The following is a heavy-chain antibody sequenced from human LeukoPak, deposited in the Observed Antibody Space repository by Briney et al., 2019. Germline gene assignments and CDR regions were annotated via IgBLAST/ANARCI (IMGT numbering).Heavy chain of an antibody. CDR2: ISGSGGST. V-gene: IGHV3-23*01. Sequence: GGSLRLSCAASGFTFSSYAMSWVRQAPGKGLEWVSAISGSGGSTYHADSVKGRFTISRDNSKNTLYLQMNSLRAEDTAVYYCAKGTMIDYYFDYWGQGTLVTVSS. CDR3: AKGTMIDYYFDY. J-gene: IGHJ4*02. D-gene: IGHD3-22*01. CDR1: GFTFSSYA.